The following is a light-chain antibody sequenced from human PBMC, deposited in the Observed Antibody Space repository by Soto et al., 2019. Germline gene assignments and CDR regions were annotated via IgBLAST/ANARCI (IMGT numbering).Light chain of an antibody. Sequence: EIVLTQSPGTLSLSPGERATLSCRASQSVSSRYLAWYQQKPGHAPRLLIYGASSRATGIPDRFSGSGSGTDFTLTITRLQPEDFAVYYCQQYGSSPPITFGHGTRLEIK. V-gene: IGKV3-20*01. CDR2: GAS. J-gene: IGKJ5*01. CDR3: QQYGSSPPIT. CDR1: QSVSSRY.